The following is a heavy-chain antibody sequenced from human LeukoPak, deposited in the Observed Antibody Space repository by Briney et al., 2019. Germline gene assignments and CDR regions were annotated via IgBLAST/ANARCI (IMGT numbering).Heavy chain of an antibody. D-gene: IGHD5-18*01. V-gene: IGHV3-9*01. CDR1: GFTFDDYA. CDR2: ISWNSGSI. J-gene: IGHJ5*02. Sequence: PGGSLRLSCVASGFTFDDYAMHWVRQAPGKGLEWVSGISWNSGSIGYADSVKGRFTISRDNAKNSLYLQMNSLRSEDTAVYYCARALPHRRLMDTTMEQHWFDPWGQGTLVTVSS. CDR3: ARALPHRRLMDTTMEQHWFDP.